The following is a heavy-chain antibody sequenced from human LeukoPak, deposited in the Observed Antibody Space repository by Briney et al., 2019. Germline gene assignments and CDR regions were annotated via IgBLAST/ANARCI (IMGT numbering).Heavy chain of an antibody. J-gene: IGHJ4*02. CDR2: IKQDGSEK. V-gene: IGHV3-7*01. CDR1: GFTFSSYS. Sequence: PGGSLRLSCAASGFTFSSYSMNWVRQAPGKGLEWVANIKQDGSEKYYVDSVKGRFTISRDNAKNSLYLQMNSLRAEDTAVYYCARWGYDFWSGPTNYFDYWGQGTLVTVSS. CDR3: ARWGYDFWSGPTNYFDY. D-gene: IGHD3-3*01.